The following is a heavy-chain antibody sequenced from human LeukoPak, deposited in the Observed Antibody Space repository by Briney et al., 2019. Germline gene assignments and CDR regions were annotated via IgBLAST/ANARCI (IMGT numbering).Heavy chain of an antibody. Sequence: SETLSLTCTVSGGSISSYYWSWIRQPPGKGLEWIGSIYYSGSTNYNPSLKSRLTISVDTSKNQFSLKLTSVTAADTAVYYCAREGGFYRPLDYSGQGTLVTVSS. J-gene: IGHJ4*02. CDR3: AREGGFYRPLDY. CDR2: IYYSGST. D-gene: IGHD6-25*01. V-gene: IGHV4-59*12. CDR1: GGSISSYY.